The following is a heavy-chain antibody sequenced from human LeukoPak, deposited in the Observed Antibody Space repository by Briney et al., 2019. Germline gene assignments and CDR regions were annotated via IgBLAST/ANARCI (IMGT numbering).Heavy chain of an antibody. CDR3: ARPRDGYTVVQTAEYFQH. J-gene: IGHJ1*01. V-gene: IGHV1-46*01. D-gene: IGHD5-24*01. CDR2: INPSGGST. CDR1: GYTFTSYY. Sequence: ASVKVSCKSSGYTFTSYYMHWVRQAPAQGLEWMGIINPSGGSTSYAQKFQGRVTMTRDTSMSTVYMELSSLRSEDTAVYYCARPRDGYTVVQTAEYFQHWGQGTLVTVSS.